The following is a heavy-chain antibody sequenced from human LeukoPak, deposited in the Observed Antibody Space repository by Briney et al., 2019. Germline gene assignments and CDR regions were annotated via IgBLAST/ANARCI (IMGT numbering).Heavy chain of an antibody. CDR2: ISNVGGGT. D-gene: IGHD3-22*01. CDR1: GFIFNNYG. J-gene: IGHJ4*02. V-gene: IGHV3-23*01. Sequence: PGGSLRLSCAASGFIFNNYGLVWVRQAPGKVLEYVSAISNVGGGTTYADFVKGRFSVSRDNSKNTLFLQMNSLRAEDTALYYCAKGSSGYFFDLWGQGTLVTVSS. CDR3: AKGSSGYFFDL.